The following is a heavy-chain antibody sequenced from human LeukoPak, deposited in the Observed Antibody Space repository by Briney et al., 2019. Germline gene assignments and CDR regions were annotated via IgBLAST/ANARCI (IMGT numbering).Heavy chain of an antibody. CDR2: IKQDGSEK. CDR3: AREDDFWSGYAYYYYGMDV. J-gene: IGHJ6*02. V-gene: IGHV3-7*01. D-gene: IGHD3-3*01. CDR1: GLTFSIYW. Sequence: PRGSLRLSCAASGLTFSIYWMSWVRQAPGKGLEWVANIKQDGSEKYYVDSVKGRFTISRDNAKNSLYLQMNSLRAEDTAVYYCAREDDFWSGYAYYYYGMDVWGQGTTVTVSS.